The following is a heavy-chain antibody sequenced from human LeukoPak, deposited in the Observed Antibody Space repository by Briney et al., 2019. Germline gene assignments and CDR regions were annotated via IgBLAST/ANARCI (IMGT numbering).Heavy chain of an antibody. CDR2: IWYDGSNK. V-gene: IGHV3-33*01. J-gene: IGHJ4*02. CDR1: GFTFSRSG. CDR3: ARDWSRFGELLYY. D-gene: IGHD3-10*01. Sequence: GGSLRLSCAASGFTFSRSGMHWVRQAPGKGLEWVAVIWYDGSNKYYADSVKGRFTISRDNSKNTLYLQMNGLRAEDTAVYYCARDWSRFGELLYYWGQGTLVTVSS.